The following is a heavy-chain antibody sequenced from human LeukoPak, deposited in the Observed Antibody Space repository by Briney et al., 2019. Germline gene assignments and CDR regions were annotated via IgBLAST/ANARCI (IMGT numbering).Heavy chain of an antibody. J-gene: IGHJ5*02. D-gene: IGHD4-17*01. CDR1: GGSFSGYY. CDR3: ARGRGGDDYGNNWFDP. CDR2: INHSGST. V-gene: IGHV4-34*01. Sequence: PSETLSLTCAVYGGSFSGYYWSWIRQPPGKGLEWIGEINHSGSTNYNPPLKSRVTISVDTSKNQFSLKLSSVTAADTAVYYCARGRGGDDYGNNWFDPWGQGTLVTVSS.